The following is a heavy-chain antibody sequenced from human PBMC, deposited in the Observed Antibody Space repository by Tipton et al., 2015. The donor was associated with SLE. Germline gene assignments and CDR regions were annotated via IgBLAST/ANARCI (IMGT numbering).Heavy chain of an antibody. CDR2: IYYSGST. V-gene: IGHV4-59*08. Sequence: TLSLTCTVSGGSISSHHWSWIRQPPGKGLEWIGYIYYSGSTNYNPSLKSRVTISVDTSKNQFSLKLSSVTAADTAVYYCARHDTNYGRNWFDPWGQGTLVTVSS. CDR1: GGSISSHH. J-gene: IGHJ5*02. D-gene: IGHD2-8*01. CDR3: ARHDTNYGRNWFDP.